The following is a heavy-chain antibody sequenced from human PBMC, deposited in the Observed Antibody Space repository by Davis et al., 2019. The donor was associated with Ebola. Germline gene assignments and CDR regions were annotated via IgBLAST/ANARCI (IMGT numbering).Heavy chain of an antibody. CDR1: GFTFSSYW. Sequence: GGSLRLSCAASGFTFSSYWMSWVRQAPGKGLEWVANIKQDGSEKYYVDSVKGRFTISRDNAKNSLYLQMNSLRAEDTAVYYCAKGPKEGSFDYWGQGTLVTVSS. V-gene: IGHV3-7*03. CDR2: IKQDGSEK. J-gene: IGHJ4*02. CDR3: AKGPKEGSFDY.